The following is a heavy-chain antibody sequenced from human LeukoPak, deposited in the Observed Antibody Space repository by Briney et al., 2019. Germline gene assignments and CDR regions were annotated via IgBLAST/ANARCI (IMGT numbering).Heavy chain of an antibody. CDR3: ATEQPGIAAAGYWYYYYGMDV. CDR2: ISDSGGST. D-gene: IGHD6-13*01. Sequence: PGGSLRLSCAASGFTFSSYAMSWVRQAPGKGLEWVSAISDSGGSTYYADSVKGRFTISRDNSKNTLYLQMNSLRAEDTAVCYCATEQPGIAAAGYWYYYYGMDVWGQGTTVTVSS. J-gene: IGHJ6*02. CDR1: GFTFSSYA. V-gene: IGHV3-23*01.